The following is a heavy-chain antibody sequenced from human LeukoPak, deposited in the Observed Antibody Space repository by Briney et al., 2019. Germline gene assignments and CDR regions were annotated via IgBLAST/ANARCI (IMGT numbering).Heavy chain of an antibody. V-gene: IGHV4-59*01. CDR1: GGPIRSYY. Sequence: SETLSLTCTVSGGPIRSYYWTWIRQPPGKGLEWIGHIYYTGSTTYNPSLKSRVTISVDTSKNQFSLKLTSVTAADTAVYYCVRGPAAGIDTGHYDYWGQGTLVTVSS. D-gene: IGHD6-13*01. J-gene: IGHJ4*02. CDR3: VRGPAAGIDTGHYDY. CDR2: IYYTGST.